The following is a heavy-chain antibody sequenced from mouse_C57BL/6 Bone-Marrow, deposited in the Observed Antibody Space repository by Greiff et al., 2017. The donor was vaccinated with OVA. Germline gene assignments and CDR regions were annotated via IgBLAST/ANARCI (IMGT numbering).Heavy chain of an antibody. CDR2: ISNGGGST. CDR3: ARHGRCAMDY. V-gene: IGHV5-12*01. Sequence: LQQSGGGLVQPGGSLKLSCAASGFTFSDYYMYWVRQTPEKRLEWVAYISNGGGSTYYPDTVKGRFTISRDNAKNTLYLQMSRLKSEDTAMYYCARHGRCAMDYWGQGTSVTVSS. CDR1: GFTFSDYY. J-gene: IGHJ4*01.